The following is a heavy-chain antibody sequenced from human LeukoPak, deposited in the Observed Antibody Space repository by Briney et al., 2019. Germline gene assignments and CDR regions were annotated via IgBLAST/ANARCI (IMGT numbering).Heavy chain of an antibody. CDR1: GFTFSSYA. D-gene: IGHD3-3*01. Sequence: GGSLRLSCAASGFTFSSYAMSWVRQAPGKGLEWVSAISGSGGSTYYADSVRGRFTISRDNSKNTLYLQMNSLRAEDTAVYYCAKDNDFWSGYHFDYWGQGTLVTVSS. J-gene: IGHJ4*01. CDR2: ISGSGGST. CDR3: AKDNDFWSGYHFDY. V-gene: IGHV3-23*01.